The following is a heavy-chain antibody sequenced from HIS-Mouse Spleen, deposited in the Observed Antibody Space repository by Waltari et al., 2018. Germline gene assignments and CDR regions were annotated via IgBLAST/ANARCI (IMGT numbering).Heavy chain of an antibody. CDR2: INHSGST. Sequence: QVQLQQWGAGLLKPSETLSLTCAVHGGSFSGYYWSWSRQPPGKGLEWIGEINHSGSTNYNPSLKSRVTISVDTSKNQFSLKLSSVTAADTAVYYCAGYNWNYGTDYWGQGTLVTVSS. CDR3: AGYNWNYGTDY. CDR1: GGSFSGYY. J-gene: IGHJ4*02. V-gene: IGHV4-34*01. D-gene: IGHD1-7*01.